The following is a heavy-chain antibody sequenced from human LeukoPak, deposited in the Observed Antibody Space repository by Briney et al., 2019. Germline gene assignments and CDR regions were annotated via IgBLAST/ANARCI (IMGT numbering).Heavy chain of an antibody. CDR1: GYTFTSYG. Sequence: ASVKVSCKASGYTFTSYGISWVRQAPGQWLEWMGWISPYNGNTNYAQKFQGRVTMTTDTSTSTAYMELRSLRSDDTAVYYCARAALYCSSTSCYLDPWGQGTLVTVSS. CDR2: ISPYNGNT. V-gene: IGHV1-18*01. CDR3: ARAALYCSSTSCYLDP. D-gene: IGHD2-2*01. J-gene: IGHJ5*02.